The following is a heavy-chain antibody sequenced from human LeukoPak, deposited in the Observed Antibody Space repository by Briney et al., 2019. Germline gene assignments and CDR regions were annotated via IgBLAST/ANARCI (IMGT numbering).Heavy chain of an antibody. V-gene: IGHV1-69*13. CDR3: ARGPSLWYHYYYMDV. Sequence: SVKVSCKASGGTFSSYAISWVRQAPGQGLEWMGGIIPIFGTANYAQKLQGRVTITADESTSTAYMELSSLRSEDTAVYYCARGPSLWYHYYYMDVWGKGTTVTISS. CDR2: IIPIFGTA. D-gene: IGHD3-16*01. CDR1: GGTFSSYA. J-gene: IGHJ6*03.